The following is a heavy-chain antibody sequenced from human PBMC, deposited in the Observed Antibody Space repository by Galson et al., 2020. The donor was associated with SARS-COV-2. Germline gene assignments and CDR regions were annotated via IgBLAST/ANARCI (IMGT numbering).Heavy chain of an antibody. J-gene: IGHJ4*02. V-gene: IGHV4-38-2*01. CDR2: IHYSGST. D-gene: IGHD3-22*01. CDR3: ATNYYDSSAYYSESYYFDY. Sequence: SETLSLTCAVSGYSITSGYSWGWIRQPPGKGLEWIGSIHYSGSTYYNPSLKTRVPMSLDTSNSQFSLKLASVTAADTAVYYCATNYYDSSAYYSESYYFDYWGQGTLVTVSS. CDR1: GYSITSGYS.